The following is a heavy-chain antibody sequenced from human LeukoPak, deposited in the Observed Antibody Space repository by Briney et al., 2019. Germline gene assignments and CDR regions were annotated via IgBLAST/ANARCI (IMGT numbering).Heavy chain of an antibody. CDR3: ARDRGIVVVPAATINGFDP. Sequence: GGSLRLSCAASGFTFSSYEMNWVRHGPGEGLEWGSYISGSGSTTNYADTVQGRFTISRDKANNSLYLQMNSLRAEDTAVYYCARDRGIVVVPAATINGFDPWGQGTLVTVSS. V-gene: IGHV3-48*03. CDR2: ISGSGSTT. J-gene: IGHJ5*02. D-gene: IGHD2-2*01. CDR1: GFTFSSYE.